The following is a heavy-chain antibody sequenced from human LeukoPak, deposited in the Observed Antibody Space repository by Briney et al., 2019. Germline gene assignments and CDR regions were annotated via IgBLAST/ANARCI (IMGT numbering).Heavy chain of an antibody. CDR1: GGSISSYY. D-gene: IGHD4-17*01. CDR3: ARARARATVTTSHFDY. V-gene: IGHV4-59*01. CDR2: IYYSGST. Sequence: SETLSLTCTVSGGSISSYYWSWIRQPPVKGLEWIGYIYYSGSTNYNPSLKSRVTISVDTSKNQFSLKLSSVTAADTAVYYCARARARATVTTSHFDYWGQGTLVTVSS. J-gene: IGHJ4*02.